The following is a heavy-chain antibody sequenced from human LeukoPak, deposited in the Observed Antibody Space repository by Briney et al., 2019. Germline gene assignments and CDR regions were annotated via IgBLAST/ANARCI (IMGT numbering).Heavy chain of an antibody. CDR2: IKQDESEI. CDR1: GFTFSSYW. V-gene: IGHV3-7*01. CDR3: ARGRYSSSPHLLSY. Sequence: PGGSLRLSCAASGFTFSSYWMSWVRQAPGKGLEWVANIKQDESEIYYVGSAKGRFTISRDNAKSSLYLQMNSLRAEDTAVYYCARGRYSSSPHLLSYWGQGTLVTVSS. J-gene: IGHJ4*02. D-gene: IGHD6-6*01.